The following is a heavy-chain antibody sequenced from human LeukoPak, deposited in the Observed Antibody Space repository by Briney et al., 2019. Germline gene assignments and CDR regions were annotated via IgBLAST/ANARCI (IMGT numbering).Heavy chain of an antibody. D-gene: IGHD3-10*01. CDR3: ARDQRFGEFLNWFDP. Sequence: PGGSLRLSCAASGFTVSSNYMSWVRQAPGKGLEWVSVIYSGGSTYYADSVKGRFTISRDNSKNTLYLQMNSLRAEDTAVYYCARDQRFGEFLNWFDPWGQGTLVTVSS. CDR2: IYSGGST. J-gene: IGHJ5*02. V-gene: IGHV3-66*01. CDR1: GFTVSSNY.